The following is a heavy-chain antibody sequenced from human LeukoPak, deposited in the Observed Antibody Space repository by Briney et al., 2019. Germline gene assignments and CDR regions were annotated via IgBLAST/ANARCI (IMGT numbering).Heavy chain of an antibody. Sequence: ASVKVSCKASGYAFTSYDINWVRQATGQGLEWMGWMNPNSGNTGYAQKFQGRVTMTRNTSISTAYMELSSLRSEDTAVYYCARFCDFWSGYNYYYGMDVWGQGTTVTVSS. D-gene: IGHD3-3*01. CDR3: ARFCDFWSGYNYYYGMDV. V-gene: IGHV1-8*01. CDR1: GYAFTSYD. CDR2: MNPNSGNT. J-gene: IGHJ6*02.